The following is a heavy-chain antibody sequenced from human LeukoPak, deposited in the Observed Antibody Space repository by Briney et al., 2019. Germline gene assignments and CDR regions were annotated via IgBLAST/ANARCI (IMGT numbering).Heavy chain of an antibody. V-gene: IGHV3-15*01. D-gene: IGHD2-15*01. Sequence: PGGSLRLSCAASGFTFIDAWMSWVRQAPGKGLEWVGRIKTKTDGGTTDYAAPVKGSFTISRDDYKNKLYLNMHSLKTEATAVYYCTKGGGTCGDWGHGPLVTVSS. CDR2: IKTKTDGGTT. CDR1: GFTFIDAW. CDR3: TKGGGTCGD. J-gene: IGHJ4*01.